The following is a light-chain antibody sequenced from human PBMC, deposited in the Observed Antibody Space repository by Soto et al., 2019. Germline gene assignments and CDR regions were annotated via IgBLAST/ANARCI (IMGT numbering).Light chain of an antibody. Sequence: EIVLTQSPGTLSLPPGERASLSCRASQSVSSSHLAWYQQKPGQAPRLLTYGASSRATGIPDRFSGSGSGTDFTLTISRLEPEDFVVYYCQQYGSSPPLTFGGGTKVDIK. CDR3: QQYGSSPPLT. V-gene: IGKV3-20*01. CDR2: GAS. CDR1: QSVSSSH. J-gene: IGKJ4*01.